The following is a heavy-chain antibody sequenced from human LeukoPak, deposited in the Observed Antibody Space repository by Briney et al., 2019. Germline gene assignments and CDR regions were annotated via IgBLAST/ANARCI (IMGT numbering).Heavy chain of an antibody. CDR3: ARGRRGGTMIVVVTPYNWFDP. D-gene: IGHD3-22*01. V-gene: IGHV4-34*01. J-gene: IGHJ5*02. CDR1: GGSFSGYY. CDR2: INHSGST. Sequence: SETLPLTCAVYGGSFSGYYWSWIRQPPGKGLEWIGEINHSGSTNYNPSLKSRVTISVDTSKNQFSLKLSSVTAADTAVYYCARGRRGGTMIVVVTPYNWFDPWGQGTLVTVSS.